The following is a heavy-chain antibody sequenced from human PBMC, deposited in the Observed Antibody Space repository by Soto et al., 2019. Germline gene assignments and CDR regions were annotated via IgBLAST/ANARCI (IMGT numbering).Heavy chain of an antibody. V-gene: IGHV3-74*01. CDR2: IDSGGRTT. CDR3: ARWFTYGNFDYFDY. D-gene: IGHD3-10*01. CDR1: GFTFSSDW. Sequence: GSRRLSCAASGFTFSSDWMHWFRQAPGKGLMWVSRIDSGGRTTTYADSVKGRFTISRDNTKNTLYLQMNGLRAEDTALYYCARWFTYGNFDYFDYWGQGTQVTVSS. J-gene: IGHJ4*02.